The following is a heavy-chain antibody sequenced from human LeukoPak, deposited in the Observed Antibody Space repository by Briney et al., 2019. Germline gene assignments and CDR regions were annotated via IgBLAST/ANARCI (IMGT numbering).Heavy chain of an antibody. V-gene: IGHV3-53*01. Sequence: PGGSLRLSCAASGFTVSSNYMSWVRQAPGKGREWVSVIYSGGSTYYADSVKGRFTISRDNSKNTLYLQMNSLRAEDTAVYYCARAMTRGVTIYYYYGMDVWGQGTTVTVSS. D-gene: IGHD3-10*01. J-gene: IGHJ6*02. CDR3: ARAMTRGVTIYYYYGMDV. CDR1: GFTVSSNY. CDR2: IYSGGST.